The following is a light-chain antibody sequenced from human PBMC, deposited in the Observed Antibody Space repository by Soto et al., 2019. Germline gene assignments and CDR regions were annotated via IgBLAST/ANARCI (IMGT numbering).Light chain of an antibody. V-gene: IGLV2-14*01. J-gene: IGLJ1*01. CDR1: SGDIGSYNR. CDR3: SSYSSTTLV. Sequence: QSVLTQPASVSGSPGQSITISCTGTSGDIGSYNRVSWYQQHPGKAPKLIIYEVTDRPSGVSNRFSGSKSGNTASLTISGLQAEDEADYYCSSYSSTTLVFGTGTKVTVL. CDR2: EVT.